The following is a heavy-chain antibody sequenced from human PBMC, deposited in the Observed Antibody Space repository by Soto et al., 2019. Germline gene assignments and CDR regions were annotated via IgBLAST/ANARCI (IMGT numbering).Heavy chain of an antibody. CDR3: ARRTWGMDV. CDR1: SGSIRSSNW. V-gene: IGHV4-4*02. Sequence: SETLSLTCAVSSGSIRSSNWWSWVRQSPGKGLEWIGEIFHNGNTYYNPSLNSRVTISVDTSKNQFSLNLRSVTAADTAVYYCARRTWGMDVWGQGTTVTGSS. CDR2: IFHNGNT. D-gene: IGHD2-8*01. J-gene: IGHJ6*01.